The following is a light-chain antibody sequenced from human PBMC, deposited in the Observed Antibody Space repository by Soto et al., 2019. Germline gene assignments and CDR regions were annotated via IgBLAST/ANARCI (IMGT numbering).Light chain of an antibody. CDR3: SSYTSSSTRV. V-gene: IGLV2-14*01. CDR2: EVS. Sequence: QSALTQPASVSGSPGQSITISCTGTSSDVGGYNYVSWYQQHPGKAPKLMIYEVSNRPSGVSNRFSGSKSGNTASLTISGLQAEDEADYYCSSYTSSSTRVFXXGT. J-gene: IGLJ2*01. CDR1: SSDVGGYNY.